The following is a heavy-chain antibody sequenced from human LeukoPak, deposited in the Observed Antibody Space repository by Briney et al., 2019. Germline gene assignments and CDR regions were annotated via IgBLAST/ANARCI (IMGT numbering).Heavy chain of an antibody. CDR3: ARSHYGDYVDY. CDR1: GFTFSSYG. Sequence: PGGSLRLSCVASGFTFSSYGMHWVRQAPGKGLEWVAFISYDGSNENIADSVKGRFIISRDNAKNSLYLQMNSLRAEDTAVYYCARSHYGDYVDYWGQGTLVTVSS. V-gene: IGHV3-30*03. J-gene: IGHJ4*02. D-gene: IGHD4-17*01. CDR2: ISYDGSNE.